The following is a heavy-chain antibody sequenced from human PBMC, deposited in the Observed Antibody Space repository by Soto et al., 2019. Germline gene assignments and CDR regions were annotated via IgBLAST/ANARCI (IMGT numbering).Heavy chain of an antibody. CDR1: GGTFSSYA. J-gene: IGHJ6*02. Sequence: ASVKVSCKASGGTFSSYAISWVRQAPGQGLEWMGGIIPIFGTANYARRFQGRVTITADKSTSTAYMELRSLRSEDTAVYYCARGTRSGNYYYYGLDVWGQGTTVTVSS. CDR2: IIPIFGTA. D-gene: IGHD1-26*01. CDR3: ARGTRSGNYYYYGLDV. V-gene: IGHV1-69*06.